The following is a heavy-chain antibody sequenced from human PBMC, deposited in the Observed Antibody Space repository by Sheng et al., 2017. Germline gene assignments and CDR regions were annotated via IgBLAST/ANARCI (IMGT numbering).Heavy chain of an antibody. CDR1: GFTFTNYP. CDR3: ARNRETLTVAGTGF. D-gene: IGHD6-19*01. J-gene: IGHJ4*02. CDR2: ISYDGSNE. V-gene: IGHV3-30*04. Sequence: PGGSLRLSCAASGFTFTNYPMHWVRQAPGKGLEWVAIISYDGSNEYYADSAKGRFTISRDNSKNTVSLLMNSLRPEDTAVYYCARNRETLTVAGTGFWGQGTLVTVSS.